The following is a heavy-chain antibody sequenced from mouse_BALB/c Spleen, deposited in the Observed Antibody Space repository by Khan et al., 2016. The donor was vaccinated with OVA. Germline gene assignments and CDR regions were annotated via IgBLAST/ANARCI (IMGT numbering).Heavy chain of an antibody. V-gene: IGHV2-3*01. CDR1: GFSLTSYG. CDR3: AKDRGYYAVDY. J-gene: IGHJ4*01. CDR2: IWGDGNT. Sequence: VQLQESGPGLVAPSQSLSITCTVSGFSLTSYGVSWVRQPPGKGLEWLGVIWGDGNTTFHSALRSRLSISKDNSKSHAFLKLNSLHTDDTATYYGAKDRGYYAVDYGGQGTSVTVSS.